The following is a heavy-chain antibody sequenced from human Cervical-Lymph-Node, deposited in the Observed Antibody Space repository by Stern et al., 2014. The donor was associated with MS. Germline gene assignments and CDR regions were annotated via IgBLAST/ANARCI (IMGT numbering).Heavy chain of an antibody. J-gene: IGHJ4*02. D-gene: IGHD6-13*01. Sequence: QVQLVQSGAEVKKPESSVKVSCKASGGSFSSLDISWVRQAPGQRLEWLGEISPMCGVANYAQNFQGRVTFTADESTSTAYMELSSLRSEDTAVYYCARHQGGIAANWGQGTLVTVSS. CDR3: ARHQGGIAAN. V-gene: IGHV1-69*01. CDR1: GGSFSSLD. CDR2: ISPMCGVA.